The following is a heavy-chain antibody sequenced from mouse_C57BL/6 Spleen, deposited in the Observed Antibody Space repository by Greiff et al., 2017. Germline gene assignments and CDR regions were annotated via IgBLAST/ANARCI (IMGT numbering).Heavy chain of an antibody. Sequence: QVQLQQPGAELVMPGASVKLSCKASSYTFTSYWMHWVKQRPGQGLEWIGEIDPSDSYTNYNQKFKGKSTLTVDKSSSTAYMQLSSLTSEDSAVYYCARVYYGNYGAMDYWGQGTSVTVSS. CDR1: SYTFTSYW. J-gene: IGHJ4*01. CDR2: IDPSDSYT. CDR3: ARVYYGNYGAMDY. V-gene: IGHV1-69*01. D-gene: IGHD2-1*01.